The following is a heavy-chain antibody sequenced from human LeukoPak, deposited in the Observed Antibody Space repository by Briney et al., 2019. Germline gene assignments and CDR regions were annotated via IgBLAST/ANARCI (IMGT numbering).Heavy chain of an antibody. Sequence: QTGGSLRLSCAASGFTFSTYCMHWVRQAPGKGPMWVSRICPDGTVTYYADSVKARFIISRDNARNTVYLQMNSLRVEDTAVYYCVRDFRSADYWGQGTLFTVSS. V-gene: IGHV3-74*01. CDR2: ICPDGTVT. J-gene: IGHJ4*02. CDR1: GFTFSTYC. CDR3: VRDFRSADY.